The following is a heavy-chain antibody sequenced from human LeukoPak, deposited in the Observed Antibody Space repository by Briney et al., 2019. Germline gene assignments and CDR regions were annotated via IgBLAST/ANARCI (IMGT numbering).Heavy chain of an antibody. CDR1: GYTFTSYA. CDR2: INTNTGNP. J-gene: IGHJ5*02. D-gene: IGHD4/OR15-4a*01. CDR3: ARGVLTREGGNNWFDP. Sequence: ASVKVSCKASGYTFTSYAMNWVRQAPGQGLEWMGWINTNTGNPTYAQGFTGRFVFSLDTSVSTTYLQISSLKAEDTAVYYCARGVLTREGGNNWFDPWGQGTLVTVSS. V-gene: IGHV7-4-1*02.